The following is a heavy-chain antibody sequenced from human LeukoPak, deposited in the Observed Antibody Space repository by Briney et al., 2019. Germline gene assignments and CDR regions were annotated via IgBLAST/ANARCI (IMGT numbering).Heavy chain of an antibody. CDR1: GYTFSSCA. D-gene: IGHD3-3*01. J-gene: IGHJ4*02. CDR3: AKGLYDFWSGYQYYFDY. CDR2: ISGSGGST. V-gene: IGHV3-23*01. Sequence: GGSLRLSCAASGYTFSSCAMSWVHQAPGKGLEWVSAISGSGGSTYYADSVEGRFTISRDNSKNTLYLQMNSLRAEDTAVYYCAKGLYDFWSGYQYYFDYWGQGTLVTVSS.